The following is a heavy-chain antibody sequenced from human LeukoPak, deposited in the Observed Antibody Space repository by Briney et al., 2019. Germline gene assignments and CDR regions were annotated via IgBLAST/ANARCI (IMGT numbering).Heavy chain of an antibody. V-gene: IGHV3-7*03. Sequence: GGSLRLSCAASGFMFSSNWMSWVRLAPGKGLEWVANIKEDGTETYYVDSVKGRFTISRDNAKNSLYLQMNSLRVEDTAVYYCAKGLQSYYYYGMDVWGQGTTVTVSS. D-gene: IGHD4-11*01. CDR3: AKGLQSYYYYGMDV. CDR2: IKEDGTET. J-gene: IGHJ6*02. CDR1: GFMFSSNW.